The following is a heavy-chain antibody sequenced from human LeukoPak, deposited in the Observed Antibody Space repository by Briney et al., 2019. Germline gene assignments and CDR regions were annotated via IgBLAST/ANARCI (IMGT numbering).Heavy chain of an antibody. CDR3: ANSYSVSGSYWNY. CDR1: GFTFSSYA. Sequence: PGGSLRLSCAASGFTFSSYAMSSVRQVPGKGLEWVSGISSSGGSTYYADSVKGRFTISRDKSKNTVYLQMNSLRAEDTAVYYCANSYSVSGSYWNYWGQGTLVTVSS. V-gene: IGHV3-23*01. D-gene: IGHD3-10*01. J-gene: IGHJ4*02. CDR2: ISSSGGST.